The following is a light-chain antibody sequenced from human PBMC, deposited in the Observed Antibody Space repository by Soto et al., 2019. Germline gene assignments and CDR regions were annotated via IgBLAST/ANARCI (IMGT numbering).Light chain of an antibody. CDR3: QSYDGSYVV. CDR1: SGSIADSY. CDR2: EDS. V-gene: IGLV6-57*04. Sequence: NFMLTQPHSVSESPGKTVTISCTRSSGSIADSYLQWYQQRPGSAPTTVIFEDSQRPSGVPDRFSGSIDSSSNSASLTISGLNTEDAADYYCQSYDGSYVVFGGGTKLTVL. J-gene: IGLJ2*01.